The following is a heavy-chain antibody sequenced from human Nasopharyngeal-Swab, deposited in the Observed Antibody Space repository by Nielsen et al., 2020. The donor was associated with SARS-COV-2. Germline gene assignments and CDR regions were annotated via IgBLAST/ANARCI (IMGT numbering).Heavy chain of an antibody. CDR3: ARQPVNSRYSYGYNGMDV. CDR1: GGSISSSSYY. Sequence: SETLSLTCTVPGGSISSSSYYWGWIRQPPGKGLEWIGSIYYSGSTYYNPSLKSRVTISVDTSKNQFSLKLSSVTAADTAVYYCARQPVNSRYSYGYNGMDVWGQGTTVTVSS. CDR2: IYYSGST. J-gene: IGHJ6*02. D-gene: IGHD5-18*01. V-gene: IGHV4-39*01.